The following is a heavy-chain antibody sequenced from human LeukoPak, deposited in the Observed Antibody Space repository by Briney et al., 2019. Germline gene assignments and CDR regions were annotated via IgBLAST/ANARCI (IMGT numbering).Heavy chain of an antibody. J-gene: IGHJ4*02. D-gene: IGHD3-10*01. Sequence: SETLSLTCIVSGDSIITTTHYWGWIRQPPGKGPEWIGSVYYSGSTYYSPSLKSRVTISVDTSKSHFSLKLSSVTAADTAVYYCARHRSTLIRGVRERTYFDYWGQGTLVTVSS. CDR2: VYYSGST. CDR1: GDSIITTTHY. CDR3: ARHRSTLIRGVRERTYFDY. V-gene: IGHV4-39*01.